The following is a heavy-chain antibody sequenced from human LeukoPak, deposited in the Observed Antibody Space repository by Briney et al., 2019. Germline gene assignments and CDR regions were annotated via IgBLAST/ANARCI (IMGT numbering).Heavy chain of an antibody. CDR1: GYCLPQYY. D-gene: IGHD1-26*01. J-gene: IGHJ3*02. V-gene: IGHV1-46*01. Sequence: SEPVPCKPSGYCLPQYYILRLGQAPGHALEWLGMINPSGGSTTYEQKLQGRLTLTSDPATSTVYMELSILSSEDTAVDFCARSSGYYNEADIWGQGTMVTVSS. CDR2: INPSGGST. CDR3: ARSSGYYNEADI.